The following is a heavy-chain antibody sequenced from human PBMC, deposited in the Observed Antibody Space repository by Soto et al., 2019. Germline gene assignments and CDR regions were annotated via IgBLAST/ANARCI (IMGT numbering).Heavy chain of an antibody. D-gene: IGHD1-26*01. J-gene: IGHJ5*02. CDR1: GFTFSGYA. CDR2: ISGSGGST. V-gene: IGHV3-23*01. CDR3: AQVGARPCMFDP. Sequence: GGSLRLACTASGFTFSGYAMSWVRQAPGKGREWVSAISGSGGSTYYADSVKGRFTISRDNSKNTLYLQMNSLRAEDTAVYYCAQVGARPCMFDPWGQGTLDTVSS.